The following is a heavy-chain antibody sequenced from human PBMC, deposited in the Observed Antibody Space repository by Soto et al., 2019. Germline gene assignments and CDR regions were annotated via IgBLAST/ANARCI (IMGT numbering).Heavy chain of an antibody. D-gene: IGHD2-21*02. CDR2: IIPIFGTA. CDR1: GGTFGSCA. V-gene: IGHV1-69*01. CDR3: ARDSIPVVTARPSNYYYYGMDV. Sequence: AASVQLSCEASGGTFGSCASSWVRQAPGQGLEWMGGIIPIFGTANYAQKFQGRVTITADESTSTAYMELSSLRSEDTAVYYCARDSIPVVTARPSNYYYYGMDVWGQGNTVTVAA. J-gene: IGHJ6*01.